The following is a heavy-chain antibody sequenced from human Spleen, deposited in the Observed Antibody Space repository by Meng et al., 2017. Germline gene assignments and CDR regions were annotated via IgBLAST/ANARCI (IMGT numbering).Heavy chain of an antibody. V-gene: IGHV3-30*07. Sequence: QVESVGSGGGVVQPGRSLRLSCVASELNSSSCGMHWVRQAPGKGLEWVTFISYHGSDKNYADSVKGRFTISRHNSKNTLYLQMNSLRAEDTALYYCAKYSYGLGDYLDYWGQGALVTVS. CDR1: ELNSSSCG. CDR2: ISYHGSDK. D-gene: IGHD5-18*01. J-gene: IGHJ4*02. CDR3: AKYSYGLGDYLDY.